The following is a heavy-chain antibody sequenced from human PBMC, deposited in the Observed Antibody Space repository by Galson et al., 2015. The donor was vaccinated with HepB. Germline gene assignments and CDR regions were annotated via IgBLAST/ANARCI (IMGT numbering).Heavy chain of an antibody. Sequence: SVKVSCKASGGTFSSYAISWVRQAPGQGLEWMGGIIPIFGTANYAQKFQGRVTITADESTSTAYMELSSLRSEDTAVYYCARDHYYDSSGVHWYFDLWGRGTLVTVSS. D-gene: IGHD3-22*01. CDR3: ARDHYYDSSGVHWYFDL. J-gene: IGHJ2*01. CDR1: GGTFSSYA. V-gene: IGHV1-69*13. CDR2: IIPIFGTA.